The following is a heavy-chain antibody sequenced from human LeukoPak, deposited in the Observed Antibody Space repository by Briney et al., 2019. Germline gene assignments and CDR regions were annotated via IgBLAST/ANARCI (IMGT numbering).Heavy chain of an antibody. V-gene: IGHV4-59*01. CDR3: ARITIAAVTLIFDY. CDR2: IYYSGST. Sequence: GSLRLSCAASGFTFSSYAMSWIRQPPGKGLEWIGYIYYSGSTNYNPSLKSRVTISADTSKNQFSLKLRSVTAADTAVYYCARITIAAVTLIFDYWGQGTLVTVSS. J-gene: IGHJ4*02. D-gene: IGHD6-13*01. CDR1: GFTFSSYA.